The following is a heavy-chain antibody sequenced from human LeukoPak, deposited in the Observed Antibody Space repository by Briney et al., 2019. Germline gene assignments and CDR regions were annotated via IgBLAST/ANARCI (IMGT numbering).Heavy chain of an antibody. CDR1: GGSFNGYY. V-gene: IGHV4-34*01. CDR3: ARGRQYQLLRGRHHWFDP. D-gene: IGHD2-2*01. CDR2: INHSGST. J-gene: IGHJ5*02. Sequence: SETLSLTCAVYGGSFNGYYWSWIRQPPGKGLEWIGEINHSGSTNYSPSLKSRVTISVDTSKNQFSLKLSSVTAADTAVYYCARGRQYQLLRGRHHWFDPWGQGTLVTVSS.